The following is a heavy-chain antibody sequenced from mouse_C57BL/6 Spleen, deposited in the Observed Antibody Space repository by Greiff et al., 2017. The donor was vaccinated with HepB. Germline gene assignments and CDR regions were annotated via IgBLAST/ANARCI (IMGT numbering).Heavy chain of an antibody. CDR3: ALTGTRAWFAY. J-gene: IGHJ3*01. Sequence: EVMLVESGGGLVKPGGSLKLSCAASGFTFSDYGMHWVRQTPEKGLEWVAYISSGSSTIYYADTVKGRFTITRDNAKNTLFLHMTSLGSEEAAMYYCALTGTRAWFAYWGQGTLVTVSA. CDR1: GFTFSDYG. D-gene: IGHD4-1*01. V-gene: IGHV5-17*01. CDR2: ISSGSSTI.